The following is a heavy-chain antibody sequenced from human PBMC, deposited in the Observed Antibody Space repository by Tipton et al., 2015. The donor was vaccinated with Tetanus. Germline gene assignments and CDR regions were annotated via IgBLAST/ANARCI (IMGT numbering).Heavy chain of an antibody. CDR1: GGSITSGTYY. Sequence: TLSLTCTVSGGSITSGTYYWGWIRQPPGKGLEWIGNIYYSGTTYYNSPLKSRVTISLDTSKNQFSLKMTSVTAADTAVYYCARDQARGARGWNYFDYWGQGSLVTVSS. V-gene: IGHV4-39*02. J-gene: IGHJ4*02. D-gene: IGHD1-26*01. CDR2: IYYSGTT. CDR3: ARDQARGARGWNYFDY.